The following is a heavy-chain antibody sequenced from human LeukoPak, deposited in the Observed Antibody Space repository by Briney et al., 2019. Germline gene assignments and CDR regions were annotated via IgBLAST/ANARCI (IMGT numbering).Heavy chain of an antibody. J-gene: IGHJ4*02. V-gene: IGHV1-2*02. CDR1: GYTFTGYY. CDR3: ARDGSGSNYSLGDY. CDR2: INPNSGGT. Sequence: ASVKVSCKASGYTFTGYYMHWVRRAPGQGLEWMGWINPNSGGTNYAQKFQGRVTMTRDTSISTAYMELSRLRSDDTAVYYCARDGSGSNYSLGDYWAREPWSPSPQ. D-gene: IGHD3-10*01.